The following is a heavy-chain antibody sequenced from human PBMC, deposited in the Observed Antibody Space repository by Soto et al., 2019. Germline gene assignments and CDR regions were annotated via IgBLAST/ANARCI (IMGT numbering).Heavy chain of an antibody. Sequence: GGSLRLSCASSGFTFSDYYMGWIRQAPGKGLEWVSYINSESGYTNYAGSVKGRFTISRDNAKSSLYLQMNSLRDEDTAVYYCARGIVMTRGVIKNYFDYWGQGALVTVS. CDR1: GFTFSDYY. D-gene: IGHD3-10*01. CDR2: INSESGYT. V-gene: IGHV3-11*06. CDR3: ARGIVMTRGVIKNYFDY. J-gene: IGHJ4*02.